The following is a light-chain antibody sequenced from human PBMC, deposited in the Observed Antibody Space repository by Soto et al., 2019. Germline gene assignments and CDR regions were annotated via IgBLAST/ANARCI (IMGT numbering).Light chain of an antibody. CDR3: QQYNNWPKM. CDR2: RAS. V-gene: IGKV3-15*01. Sequence: EIGLTQSPCTLSLSPGERATLSCRASQSVSINYLAWYQQKPGQAPRLLIYRASTRATGIPARFSGSGSGTEFTLTISILQSEDFAVYYCQQYNNWPKMFGQGTKVDIK. J-gene: IGKJ1*01. CDR1: QSVSIN.